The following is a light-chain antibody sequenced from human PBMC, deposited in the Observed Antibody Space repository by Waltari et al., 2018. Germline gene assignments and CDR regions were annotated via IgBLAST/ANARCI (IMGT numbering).Light chain of an antibody. V-gene: IGLV2-8*01. CDR2: EVS. Sequence: QSALTQPPPASGSPGQSVTISCTGTRSDVGGYNYVAWYQQHPGKAPKLMLYEVSKRPSGVPDRFSGSKSGNTASLTVSGLQAEDEADYYCSSYAGSNNLVFGGGTKLTVL. CDR3: SSYAGSNNLV. CDR1: RSDVGGYNY. J-gene: IGLJ2*01.